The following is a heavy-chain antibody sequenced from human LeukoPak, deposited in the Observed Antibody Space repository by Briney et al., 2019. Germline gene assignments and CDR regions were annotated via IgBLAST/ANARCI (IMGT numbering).Heavy chain of an antibody. CDR2: IYYSGST. D-gene: IGHD2-15*01. CDR1: GGSISSSSYY. J-gene: IGHJ4*02. Sequence: SETLSLTCTVSGGSISSSSYYWGWIRQPPGKGLEWIGSIYYSGSTYYNPSLKSRVTISVDTSKNQFSLKLSSVTAADTAVYYCARLNRVVVVAAPFDYWGQGTLVTVSS. CDR3: ARLNRVVVVAAPFDY. V-gene: IGHV4-39*01.